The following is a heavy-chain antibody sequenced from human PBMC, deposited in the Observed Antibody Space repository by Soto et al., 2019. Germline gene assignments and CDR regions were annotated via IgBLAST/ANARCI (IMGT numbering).Heavy chain of an antibody. V-gene: IGHV4-39*01. CDR3: ARHMLVGWGSGPYYFDY. Sequence: QLQRQESGPGLVKPSDTLSLTCTVSGGSISSSSYYWGWIRQPPGKGLEWIGSIYYSGSTYYNPSLKSRVTISVDTSKNPFSLKLSSVTAADTAVYYCARHMLVGWGSGPYYFDYWGQGTLVTVSS. D-gene: IGHD2-8*02. J-gene: IGHJ4*02. CDR2: IYYSGST. CDR1: GGSISSSSYY.